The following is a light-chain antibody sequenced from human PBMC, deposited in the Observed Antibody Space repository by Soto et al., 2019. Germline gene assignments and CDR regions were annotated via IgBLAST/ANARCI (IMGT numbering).Light chain of an antibody. CDR3: QQLFIYPPT. CDR1: QGIINY. J-gene: IGKJ3*01. Sequence: IQVTQSPSSLSASVGDRVTITCRASQGIINYLAWYQQKPGKAPKLLIYGASTLPSWVPSRFGGSGSGTDFNLTVSSLQPAAFATYYCQQLFIYPPTFGPGNQVAIK. CDR2: GAS. V-gene: IGKV1-9*01.